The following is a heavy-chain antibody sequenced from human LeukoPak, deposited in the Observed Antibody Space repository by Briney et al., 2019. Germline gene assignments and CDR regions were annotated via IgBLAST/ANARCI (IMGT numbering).Heavy chain of an antibody. D-gene: IGHD3-10*01. V-gene: IGHV3-49*04. J-gene: IGHJ4*02. CDR3: TRASGSYFWYYFDY. Sequence: GGSLRLSCTASGFTFGDYAMSWVRQAPGKGLEWVGFIRSKAYGGTTEYAASVKGRFTISRDDSKSIAYLQMNSLKTEDTAVYYCTRASGSYFWYYFDYWGQGTLVTVSS. CDR1: GFTFGDYA. CDR2: IRSKAYGGTT.